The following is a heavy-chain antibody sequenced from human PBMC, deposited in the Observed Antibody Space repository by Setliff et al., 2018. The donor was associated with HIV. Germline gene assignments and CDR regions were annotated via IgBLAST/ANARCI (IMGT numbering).Heavy chain of an antibody. V-gene: IGHV3-43D*03. Sequence: GSLRLSCAASGFTFDDYAMHWVRQAPGRRPEWVSLVHWDGGSPYYADSVKGRFTISRDNSKNSLYLQMNSLRPEDTAFYYCVKALMVQGVSLQYFQNWGQGTLVTVSS. D-gene: IGHD3-10*01. CDR2: VHWDGGSP. CDR1: GFTFDDYA. J-gene: IGHJ1*01. CDR3: VKALMVQGVSLQYFQN.